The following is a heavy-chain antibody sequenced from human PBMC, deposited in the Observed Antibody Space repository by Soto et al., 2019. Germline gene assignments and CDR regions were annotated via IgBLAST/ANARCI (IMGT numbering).Heavy chain of an antibody. CDR2: IYYSGST. J-gene: IGHJ5*02. Sequence: SETLSLTCTVSGGSISSYYWSWIRQPPGKGLEWIGYIYYSGSTNYNPSLKSRVTISVDTSKNQFSLKLSSVTAVDTAVYYCAREKGPPRYCSGGSCYSGNWFDPWGQGTLVTVSS. CDR3: AREKGPPRYCSGGSCYSGNWFDP. V-gene: IGHV4-59*01. CDR1: GGSISSYY. D-gene: IGHD2-15*01.